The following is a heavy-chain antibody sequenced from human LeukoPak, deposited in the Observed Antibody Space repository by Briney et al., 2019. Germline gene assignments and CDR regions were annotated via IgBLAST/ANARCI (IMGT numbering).Heavy chain of an antibody. Sequence: GGSLRLSCAASGFTFSSYEMNWVRQAPGKGLEWVSYISSSGSNIYYADSVKGRFTISRDNAKNSLYLQMNSLRAEPTPVYYCVRAELGWEVDFWVQGTLITVSS. V-gene: IGHV3-48*03. J-gene: IGHJ4*02. CDR2: ISSSGSNI. CDR1: GFTFSSYE. CDR3: VRAELGWEVDF. D-gene: IGHD1-26*01.